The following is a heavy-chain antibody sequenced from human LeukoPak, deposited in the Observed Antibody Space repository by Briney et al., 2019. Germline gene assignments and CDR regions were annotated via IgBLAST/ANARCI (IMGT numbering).Heavy chain of an antibody. V-gene: IGHV3-30-3*01. D-gene: IGHD5-24*01. CDR2: ISYDGSNK. J-gene: IGHJ4*02. CDR1: GFTFSSYA. Sequence: GGSLRLSCAASGFTFSSYAMHWVRQAPGKGLEWVAVISYDGSNKYYADSVKGRSTISRDNSKNTLYLQMNSLRAEDTAVYYCARGGWLQLGYYFDYWGQGTLVTVSS. CDR3: ARGGWLQLGYYFDY.